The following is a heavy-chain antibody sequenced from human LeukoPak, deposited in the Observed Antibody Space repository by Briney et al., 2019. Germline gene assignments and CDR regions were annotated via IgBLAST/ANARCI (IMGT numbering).Heavy chain of an antibody. CDR1: GGSISSSSYY. D-gene: IGHD3-22*01. V-gene: IGHV4-39*01. Sequence: PSETLSLTCTVSGGSISSSSYYWGWIRQPPGKGLEWIGSIYYSGSTYYNPSLKSRVTISVDTSKNQFSLKLSSVTAADTAVYYCAREGGTMSPIWGQGTMVTVSS. CDR3: AREGGTMSPI. CDR2: IYYSGST. J-gene: IGHJ3*02.